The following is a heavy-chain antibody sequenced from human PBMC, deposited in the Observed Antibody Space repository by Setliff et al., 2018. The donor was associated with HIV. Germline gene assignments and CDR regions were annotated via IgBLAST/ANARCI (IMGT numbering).Heavy chain of an antibody. D-gene: IGHD4-17*01. J-gene: IGHJ5*02. V-gene: IGHV4-34*01. CDR1: GGSFSGYY. CDR3: ARHASGDSVSPISYWFDP. CDR2: INHSGST. Sequence: KTSETLSLTCAVYGGSFSGYYWSWIRQPPGKGLEWIGEINHSGSTNYNPSLKSLVTILVDTSKNQFSLKLSSVTAADMAVYFCARHASGDSVSPISYWFDPWGQGTLVTVSS.